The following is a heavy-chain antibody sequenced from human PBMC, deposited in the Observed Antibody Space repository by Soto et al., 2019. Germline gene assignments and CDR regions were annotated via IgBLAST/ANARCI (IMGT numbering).Heavy chain of an antibody. CDR2: IYYSGST. CDR3: ARNKAAVVPAGLSYYFDY. Sequence: SVLLSLTCTVSYGSVSSYYWIWIRQPPLKGLEWIGYIYYSGSTNYNPSLKSRVTISVDTSKNQFSLKLSSVTAADTAVYYCARNKAAVVPAGLSYYFDYWGQGTLVTVSS. D-gene: IGHD2-2*01. CDR1: YGSVSSYY. J-gene: IGHJ4*02. V-gene: IGHV4-59*02.